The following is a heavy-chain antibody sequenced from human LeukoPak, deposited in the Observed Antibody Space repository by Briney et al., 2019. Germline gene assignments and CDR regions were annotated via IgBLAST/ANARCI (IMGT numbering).Heavy chain of an antibody. CDR3: ARQENDYGDYYYYYYYMDV. J-gene: IGHJ6*03. CDR1: GGSISSSSYY. D-gene: IGHD4-17*01. V-gene: IGHV4-39*01. Sequence: SETLSLTCTVSGGSISSSSYYWGWIRQPPGKGLEWIGSIYYSGSTYYNPSLKSRVTISVDTSKNQFSLKLSSVTAADTAVYYCARQENDYGDYYYYYYYMDVWGKGTTVTISS. CDR2: IYYSGST.